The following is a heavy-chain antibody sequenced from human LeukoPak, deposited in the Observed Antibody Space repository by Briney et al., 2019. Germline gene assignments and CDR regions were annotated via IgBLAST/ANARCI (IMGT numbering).Heavy chain of an antibody. D-gene: IGHD4-11*01. V-gene: IGHV3-33*08. Sequence: GGSLRLSCAASGFTFSSYAMHWVRQAPGKGLEWVAFIWYDGSNKYYADSVKGRFTISRDNSKNTLYLQMNSLRAEDTAVYYCARDGTVTAGPFDPWGRGTLVTVSS. CDR3: ARDGTVTAGPFDP. CDR1: GFTFSSYA. J-gene: IGHJ5*02. CDR2: IWYDGSNK.